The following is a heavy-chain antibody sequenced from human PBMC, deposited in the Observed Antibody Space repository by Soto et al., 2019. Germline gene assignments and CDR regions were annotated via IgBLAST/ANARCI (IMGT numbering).Heavy chain of an antibody. Sequence: SLLLACAVSGFTFADYAMHWVRQAPGKGLEWVSVISWHSGDIGYADSVKGRFTISRDNAKNSLYLQVNSLRREDTGLYYCARSSHSYDSRGYYHPFDYWGQGTLVTVSS. J-gene: IGHJ4*02. V-gene: IGHV3-9*01. CDR1: GFTFADYA. CDR2: ISWHSGDI. D-gene: IGHD3-22*01. CDR3: ARSSHSYDSRGYYHPFDY.